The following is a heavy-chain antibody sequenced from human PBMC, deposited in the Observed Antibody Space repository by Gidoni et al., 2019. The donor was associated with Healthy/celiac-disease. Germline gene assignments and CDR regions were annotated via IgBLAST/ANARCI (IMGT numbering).Heavy chain of an antibody. D-gene: IGHD5-18*01. CDR1: GFPFDADA. CDR3: AKDIDNRGGGYSYGWFDP. CDR2: ISWNSGSI. V-gene: IGHV3-9*01. Sequence: DVQLVESVGGLVQPGGSLRLSCAASGFPFDADAMHWVRQASGKGLEWVSGISWNSGSIGYADSVKCRFTISRDNAKNSLYLQMNSLRAEDTALYYCAKDIDNRGGGYSYGWFDPWGQGTLVTVSS. J-gene: IGHJ5*02.